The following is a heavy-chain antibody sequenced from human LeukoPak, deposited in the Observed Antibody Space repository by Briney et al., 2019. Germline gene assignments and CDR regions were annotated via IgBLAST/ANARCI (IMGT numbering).Heavy chain of an antibody. CDR3: ASAWGVYDSSGYYLDY. CDR1: GGCFSGYY. Sequence: SETLFLTCAVYGGCFSGYYWCWIRQPPGKGLEWIGEINHSGSTNYNPSLKSRVTISVDTSKNQFSLKLSSVTAADTAVYYCASAWGVYDSSGYYLDYWGQGTLVTVSS. CDR2: INHSGST. D-gene: IGHD3-22*01. V-gene: IGHV4-34*01. J-gene: IGHJ4*02.